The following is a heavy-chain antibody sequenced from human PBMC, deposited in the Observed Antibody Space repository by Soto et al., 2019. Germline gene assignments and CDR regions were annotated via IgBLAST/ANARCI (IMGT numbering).Heavy chain of an antibody. CDR1: GASVNSYH. D-gene: IGHD6-13*01. CDR3: ARDQGVAAAGITWFDP. J-gene: IGHJ5*02. CDR2: IHSSGST. V-gene: IGHV4-4*07. Sequence: PSETLSLTCTLSGASVNSYHWSWIRQPAGKGLEWIGHIHSSGSTNYNPSLKSRVTMSVDTAKNQFSLRLMSLTAADTAVYYCARDQGVAAAGITWFDPWGQGSLVTVSS.